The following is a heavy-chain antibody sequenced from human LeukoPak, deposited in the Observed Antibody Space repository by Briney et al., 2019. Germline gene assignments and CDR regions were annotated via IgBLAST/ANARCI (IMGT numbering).Heavy chain of an antibody. V-gene: IGHV1-18*01. J-gene: IGHJ4*02. Sequence: ASVKVPCKASGYTFASYGISRVRQAPGQGLEWVGWISDYNGNKNHSPKLKGKITMTMDIYTSTVYMELRSVRSDATDVYYCARSPYSLPDFDYWGQGTLVTVPS. CDR3: ARSPYSLPDFDY. D-gene: IGHD4-11*01. CDR2: ISDYNGNK. CDR1: GYTFASYG.